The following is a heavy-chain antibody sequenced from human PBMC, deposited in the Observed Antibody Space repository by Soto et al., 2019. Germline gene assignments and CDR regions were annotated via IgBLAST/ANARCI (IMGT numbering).Heavy chain of an antibody. Sequence: PGGSLRLSCAASGFTFSSYGMHWVRQAPGKGLEWVAVISYDGSNKYYADSVKGRFTISRDNSKNTLYLQTNSLRAEDTAVYYCARGIAVAGTYYFDYWGQGTLVTVSS. CDR2: ISYDGSNK. D-gene: IGHD6-19*01. V-gene: IGHV3-30*03. CDR3: ARGIAVAGTYYFDY. CDR1: GFTFSSYG. J-gene: IGHJ4*02.